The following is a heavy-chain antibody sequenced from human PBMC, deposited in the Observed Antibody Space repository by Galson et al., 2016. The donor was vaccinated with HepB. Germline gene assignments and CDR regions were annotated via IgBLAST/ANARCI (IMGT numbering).Heavy chain of an antibody. Sequence: TLSLTCTVSGGSIASGNYFWSWIRQLPGEGPEWIAYIHHSGSAYYNPSLQSLVTISVDTSKNQFPLKLTSVPAADTAVYYCASEVNTPLDSDAFDIWGQGTMVTVSS. CDR3: ASEVNTPLDSDAFDI. J-gene: IGHJ3*02. CDR1: GGSIASGNYF. D-gene: IGHD5-18*01. V-gene: IGHV4-31*01. CDR2: IHHSGSA.